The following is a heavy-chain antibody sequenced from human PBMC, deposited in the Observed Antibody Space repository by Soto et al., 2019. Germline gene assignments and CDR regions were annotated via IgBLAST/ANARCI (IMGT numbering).Heavy chain of an antibody. Sequence: ASVKVSCKASGYTFTSYAMQWVRQAPGQRLEWMGWINAGNGNTKYSQKFQGRVTITRDTSASTAYMELSSLRSEDTAVYYCARAPGGPGIAEYWGLGTLVTVSS. D-gene: IGHD6-13*01. CDR2: INAGNGNT. CDR1: GYTFTSYA. J-gene: IGHJ4*02. V-gene: IGHV1-3*01. CDR3: ARAPGGPGIAEY.